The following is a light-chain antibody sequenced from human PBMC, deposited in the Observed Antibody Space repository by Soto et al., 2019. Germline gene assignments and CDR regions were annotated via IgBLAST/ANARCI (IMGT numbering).Light chain of an antibody. CDR1: QSVFFSSNNKNY. CDR3: QQFYRSPLT. V-gene: IGKV4-1*01. J-gene: IGKJ4*01. CDR2: WAS. Sequence: DIVMTQSPDCLAVSLGERATINCKSSQSVFFSSNNKNYLAWYQQKPGLPPKLLIYWASSRESGVPDRFSGSGSGTDFTLSISSLQAEDVAVYYCQQFYRSPLTFGGGTKVDIK.